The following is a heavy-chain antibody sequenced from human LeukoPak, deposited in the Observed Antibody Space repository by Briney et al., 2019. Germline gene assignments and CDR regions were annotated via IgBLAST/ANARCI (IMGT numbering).Heavy chain of an antibody. CDR1: GYSFILYG. CDR3: ARQNLRDSDAFDI. V-gene: IGHV1-18*01. D-gene: IGHD2/OR15-2a*01. J-gene: IGHJ3*02. Sequence: ASVKVSCKASGYSFILYGISWVRQAPGQGLEWMGWISTSDGTTNYTQKLQGRVTMTTDTSTSTAYMELRSLRSDDTAVYYCARQNLRDSDAFDIWGQGTMVTVSS. CDR2: ISTSDGTT.